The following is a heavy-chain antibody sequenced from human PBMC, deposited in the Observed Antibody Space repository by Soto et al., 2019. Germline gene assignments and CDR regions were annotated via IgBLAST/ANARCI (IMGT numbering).Heavy chain of an antibody. J-gene: IGHJ6*02. CDR3: AKARSGWYIYYYYGMDV. Sequence: PGGSLRLSCAASGFTFSSYAMSWVRQAPGKGLEWVSAISGSGGSTYYADSVKGRFTISRDNSKNTLYLQMNSLRAEDTAVYYCAKARSGWYIYYYYGMDVWGQGTTVTVSS. D-gene: IGHD6-19*01. CDR1: GFTFSSYA. CDR2: ISGSGGST. V-gene: IGHV3-23*01.